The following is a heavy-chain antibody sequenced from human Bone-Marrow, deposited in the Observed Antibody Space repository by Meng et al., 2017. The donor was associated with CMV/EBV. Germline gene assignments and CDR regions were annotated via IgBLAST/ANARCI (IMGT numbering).Heavy chain of an antibody. CDR1: GGSISKTNSY. CDR3: AKNVVGGWFDP. CDR2: ISYSGST. J-gene: IGHJ5*02. D-gene: IGHD2-2*01. Sequence: GSLRLSCTVSGGSISKTNSYWGWIRQPPGKGLEWIGIISYSGSTYYNPSLKSRVTISVDTPKNQFSLNLNSVTAADTAGYYCAKNVVGGWFDPWGEGTLVTVSS. V-gene: IGHV4-39*01.